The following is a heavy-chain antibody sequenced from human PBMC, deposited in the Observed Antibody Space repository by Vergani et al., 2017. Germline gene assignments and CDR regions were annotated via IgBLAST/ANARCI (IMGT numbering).Heavy chain of an antibody. V-gene: IGHV1-69*01. CDR1: GGTFSSYA. D-gene: IGHD3-3*01. J-gene: IGHJ6*03. Sequence: QVQLVQSGAEVKKPGSSVKVSCKASGGTFSSYAISWVRQAPGQGLEWMGGIIPIFGTANYAQKFQGRVTITPDESTSTAYMELRSLRSEDTAVYYCARDRSITIFGVVIDYMDVWGKGTTVTVSS. CDR3: ARDRSITIFGVVIDYMDV. CDR2: IIPIFGTA.